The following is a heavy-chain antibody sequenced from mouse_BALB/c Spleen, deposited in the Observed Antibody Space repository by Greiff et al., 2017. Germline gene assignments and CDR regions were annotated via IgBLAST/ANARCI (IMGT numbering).Heavy chain of an antibody. CDR2: IYPGNSDT. Sequence: EVQLVESGTVLARPGASVKMSCKASGYTFTSYWMHWVKQRPGQGLEWIGVIYPGNSDTSYNQKFKGKANLTAVTSTSTAYMELRSVTNEDSAVYSCTNDTAVRSAYWGQGTPVTVSA. V-gene: IGHV1-5*01. CDR3: TNDTAVRSAY. D-gene: IGHD1-1*01. CDR1: GYTFTSYW. J-gene: IGHJ2*01.